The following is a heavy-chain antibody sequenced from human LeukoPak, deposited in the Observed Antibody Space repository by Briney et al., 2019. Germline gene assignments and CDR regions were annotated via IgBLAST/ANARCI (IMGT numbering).Heavy chain of an antibody. CDR1: GFTFSSYS. Sequence: GRSLTLSCAASGFTFSSYSMNWVRQAPGKGLEWVSSISSSSSYIYYADSVKGRFTISRDNAKNSLYLQMNSLRAEDTAVYYCARDSLLTGDGGFDYWGQGTLVTVSS. D-gene: IGHD7-27*01. CDR3: ARDSLLTGDGGFDY. CDR2: ISSSSSYI. V-gene: IGHV3-21*01. J-gene: IGHJ4*02.